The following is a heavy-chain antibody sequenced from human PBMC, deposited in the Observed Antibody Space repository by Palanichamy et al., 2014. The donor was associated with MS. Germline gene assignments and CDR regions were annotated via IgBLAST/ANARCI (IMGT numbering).Heavy chain of an antibody. J-gene: IGHJ5*02. CDR2: INAANGNT. CDR3: AREDIVVLVTALATALRP. D-gene: IGHD2-2*01. V-gene: IGHV1-3*01. Sequence: KASGYTFTDYAIHWVRQAPGQRLEWMGWINAANGNTKYSQKFQGRVTITTDTSASTAYMDLRSLRSEDTAVYYCAREDIVVLVTALATALRPWGQGTLVTVSS. CDR1: GYTFTDYA.